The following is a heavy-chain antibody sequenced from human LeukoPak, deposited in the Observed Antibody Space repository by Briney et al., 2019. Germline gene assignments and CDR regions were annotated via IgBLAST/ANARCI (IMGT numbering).Heavy chain of an antibody. Sequence: GGSLRLSCAVSGFTFDDYGMSWVRQAPGKGLEWVSGINWNGGSTGYADSVKGRFTISRDNAKNSLYLQMNSLRVEDTALYYCARGIRLLEWLSGFDYWGQGILVTVSS. CDR3: ARGIRLLEWLSGFDY. V-gene: IGHV3-20*04. D-gene: IGHD3-3*01. J-gene: IGHJ4*02. CDR1: GFTFDDYG. CDR2: INWNGGST.